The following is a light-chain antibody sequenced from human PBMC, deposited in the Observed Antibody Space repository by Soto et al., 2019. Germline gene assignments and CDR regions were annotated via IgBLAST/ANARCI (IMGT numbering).Light chain of an antibody. CDR1: SSNIGAGYD. CDR2: GNS. CDR3: QSYDSSLSGYV. J-gene: IGLJ1*01. V-gene: IGLV1-40*01. Sequence: SVLTQPPSVSWAPGRRVTISCTGSSSNIGAGYDVHWYQQLPGTAPKLLIYGNSNRPSGVPDRFSGSKSGTSASLAITGLQAEDEADYYCQSYDSSLSGYVFGTGTKVTVL.